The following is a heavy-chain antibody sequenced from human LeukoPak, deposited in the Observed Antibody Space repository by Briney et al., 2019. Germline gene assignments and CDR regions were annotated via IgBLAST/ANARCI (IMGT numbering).Heavy chain of an antibody. Sequence: SQTLSLTCTVSGGSISSGSYYWSWIPQPAGKGLEWIGRLYTSGNTNYNPSLKSRVTISVDTSKNQFSLKLSSVTAADTAVYYCARDQDCSSTSCSIAFAIWGQGTMVTVSS. CDR1: GGSISSGSYY. V-gene: IGHV4-61*02. D-gene: IGHD2-2*01. CDR2: LYTSGNT. J-gene: IGHJ3*02. CDR3: ARDQDCSSTSCSIAFAI.